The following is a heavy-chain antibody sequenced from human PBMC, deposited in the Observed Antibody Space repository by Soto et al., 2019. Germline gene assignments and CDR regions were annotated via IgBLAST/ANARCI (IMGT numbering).Heavy chain of an antibody. V-gene: IGHV3-30-3*01. D-gene: IGHD4-17*01. CDR3: ARSDFGDTRLGYYSGMDV. CDR1: GFAFRTYA. J-gene: IGHJ6*02. CDR2: ISYDGTNT. Sequence: QVQLVESGGGVVQPGRSLRLSCAGSGFAFRTYAIHWVRQAPGKGLEWVAFISYDGTNTYYADSVKGRFTISRDNSKNTLYLQMTSLRAEDTAVYYCARSDFGDTRLGYYSGMDVWGQGTTVTVS.